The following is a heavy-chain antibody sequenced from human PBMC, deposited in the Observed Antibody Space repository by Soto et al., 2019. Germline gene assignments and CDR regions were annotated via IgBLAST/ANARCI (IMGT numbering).Heavy chain of an antibody. CDR2: ISGSGGST. Sequence: GGSLRLSCAASGFTFSSYAMSWVRQAPGKGLEWVSAISGSGGSTYYADSVKGRFTISRDNSKNTLYLQMNSLRAEDTAVFYCAQDSPWSTPGFYYYHYMDVWGKGTTVTVSS. J-gene: IGHJ6*03. CDR1: GFTFSSYA. V-gene: IGHV3-23*01. CDR3: AQDSPWSTPGFYYYHYMDV. D-gene: IGHD1-1*01.